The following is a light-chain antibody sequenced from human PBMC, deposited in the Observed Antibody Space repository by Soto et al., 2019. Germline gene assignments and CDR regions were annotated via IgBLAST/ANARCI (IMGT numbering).Light chain of an antibody. CDR3: ATWDSSLSAGV. V-gene: IGLV1-51*01. CDR1: SSNIGNNY. J-gene: IGLJ2*01. Sequence: QSALTQPPSVSAAPGQKVTISCSGSSSNIGNNYVFWYQQLPGTAPKLLIYDNDKRPSGIPDRFSGSKSGTSATLGITGLQTGDEADYCCATWDSSLSAGVFGGGTKLTVL. CDR2: DND.